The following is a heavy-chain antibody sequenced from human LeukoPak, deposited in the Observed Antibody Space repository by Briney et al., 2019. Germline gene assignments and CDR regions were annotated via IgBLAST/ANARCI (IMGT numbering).Heavy chain of an antibody. CDR3: ARYGWSAAAGHDY. CDR2: MNPNSGNT. V-gene: IGHV1-8*01. J-gene: IGHJ4*02. Sequence: ASVKISCKASGYTFTSYDINWVRQATGQGLEWMGWMNPNSGNTGYAQKFQGRVTITADKSTSTAYMELSSLRSEDTAVYYCARYGWSAAAGHDYWGQGTLVTVSS. D-gene: IGHD6-13*01. CDR1: GYTFTSYD.